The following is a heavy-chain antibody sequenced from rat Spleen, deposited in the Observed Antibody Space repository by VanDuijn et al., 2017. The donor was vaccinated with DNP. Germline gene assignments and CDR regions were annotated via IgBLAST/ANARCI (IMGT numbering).Heavy chain of an antibody. Sequence: QVQLKESGPGLVQPSQTLSLTCTVSGFSLTRYHVNWVRQPPGKGLEWMGRIQSGGNTDYNSALKSRLSISRDTSKSQVFLKMNSVQTEDTAIYFCARHYTYWGQGVMVTVSS. D-gene: IGHD1-2*01. CDR3: ARHYTY. V-gene: IGHV2-27*01. CDR2: IQSGGNT. CDR1: GFSLTRYH. J-gene: IGHJ2*01.